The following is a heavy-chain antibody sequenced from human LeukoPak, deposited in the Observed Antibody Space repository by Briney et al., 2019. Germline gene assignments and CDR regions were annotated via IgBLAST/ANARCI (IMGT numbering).Heavy chain of an antibody. CDR2: IYHSGST. V-gene: IGHV4-30-2*01. CDR3: ARGGLGYCSSTSCPYYSGYDIFDY. D-gene: IGHD2-2*01. Sequence: SHTLSLTCAGSGGSISSGCYSWSWIRQPPGKGLEWIGYIYHSGSTCYNPSLKSRVTISVDRSKNQFSMKLSSVTAADTAVYYCARGGLGYCSSTSCPYYSGYDIFDYWGQGTLVTVSS. J-gene: IGHJ4*02. CDR1: GGSISSGCYS.